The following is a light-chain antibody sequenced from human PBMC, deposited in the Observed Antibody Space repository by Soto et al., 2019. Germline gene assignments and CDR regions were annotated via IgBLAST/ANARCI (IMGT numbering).Light chain of an antibody. J-gene: IGLJ2*01. CDR2: EVN. CDR1: SSDVGRYNL. V-gene: IGLV2-23*02. Sequence: QSALTQPVSVSGSPGQSITIYCTGTSSDVGRYNLVSWYQQHPRMAPKLIIYEVNERPSGGSNRFSGSKSGNRDCLTLSGLQSEDEADYYCCSYAGSSTHVVFGGGTKRTV. CDR3: CSYAGSSTHVV.